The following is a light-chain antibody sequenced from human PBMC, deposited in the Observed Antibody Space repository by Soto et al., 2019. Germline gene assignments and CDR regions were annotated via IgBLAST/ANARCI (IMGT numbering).Light chain of an antibody. CDR2: GVS. J-gene: IGKJ1*01. V-gene: IGKV3-15*01. CDR3: QQYGNSPGT. CDR1: QSVSSS. Sequence: EIVMTQSPATLSVSPGERATLSCRASQSVSSSLAWYQQKPGHAPRLLIYGVSTRAAGLPARFSGNGSGTEFTLTVSRLEPEDFAVYYCQQYGNSPGTFGQGTKVDIK.